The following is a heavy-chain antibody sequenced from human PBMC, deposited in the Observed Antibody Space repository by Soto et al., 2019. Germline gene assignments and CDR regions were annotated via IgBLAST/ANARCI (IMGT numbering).Heavy chain of an antibody. Sequence: QVQLVESGGGVVQPGRSLRLSCAASGFTFSSYGMHWVRQAPGKGLEWVAVISYDGSNKYYADSVKGRFTISRDNSKNTLYLQMNSLRAEDTAVYYCAKPPTGDCTNGVCYSSWFDPWGQGTLVTDSS. CDR2: ISYDGSNK. CDR1: GFTFSSYG. V-gene: IGHV3-30*18. J-gene: IGHJ5*02. CDR3: AKPPTGDCTNGVCYSSWFDP. D-gene: IGHD2-8*01.